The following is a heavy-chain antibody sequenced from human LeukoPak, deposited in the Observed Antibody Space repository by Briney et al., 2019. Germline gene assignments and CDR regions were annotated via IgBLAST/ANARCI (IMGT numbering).Heavy chain of an antibody. J-gene: IGHJ2*01. CDR3: AKGAVAGYWYFDL. V-gene: IGHV3-21*04. Sequence: GGSLRLSCAASGFTFSTYSINWVRQAPGKGLEWVSCISSTSTFIYYADSVKGRFIISRDNSKNTLYLQMNSLRAEDTAVYYCAKGAVAGYWYFDLWGRGTLVTVSS. D-gene: IGHD6-19*01. CDR2: ISSTSTFI. CDR1: GFTFSTYS.